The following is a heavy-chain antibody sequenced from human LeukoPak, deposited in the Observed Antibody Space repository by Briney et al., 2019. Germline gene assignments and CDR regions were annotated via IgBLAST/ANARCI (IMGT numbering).Heavy chain of an antibody. Sequence: GGSLRLSCAASGFTFSSYSMNWVRQAPGKGLEWVSSISSSSSYIYYADSVKGRFTISRDNAKNSLYLQMNSLRAEDTAVYYCARDISGSYYVTDAFDIWGQGTMVTVSS. CDR3: ARDISGSYYVTDAFDI. CDR1: GFTFSSYS. V-gene: IGHV3-21*01. CDR2: ISSSSSYI. D-gene: IGHD1-26*01. J-gene: IGHJ3*02.